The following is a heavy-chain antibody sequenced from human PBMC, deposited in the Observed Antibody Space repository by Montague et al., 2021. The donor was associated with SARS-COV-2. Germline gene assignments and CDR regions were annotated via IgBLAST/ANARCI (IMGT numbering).Heavy chain of an antibody. Sequence: SLRLSCAASGFTFDDYGMSWVRQAPGKGLEWVSGINCNGGSTGYADSVKGRFTISRDNSKNSLYLQMNSLKAEDTALYYCAGDVEGFGELQVYYWGQGTRFTDSA. V-gene: IGHV3-20*04. CDR2: INCNGGST. CDR3: AGDVEGFGELQVYY. CDR1: GFTFDDYG. D-gene: IGHD3-10*01. J-gene: IGHJ4*02.